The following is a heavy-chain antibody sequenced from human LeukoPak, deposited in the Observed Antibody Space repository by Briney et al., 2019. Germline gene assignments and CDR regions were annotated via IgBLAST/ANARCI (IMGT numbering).Heavy chain of an antibody. Sequence: SETLSLTCTVSGGSISSSSYYWGWIRQPPGKGLEWIGSIYYSGSTCYNPSLKSRVTISVDTSRNQFSLKLSSVTAADTAVYYCVSGKFGHYYYYGMDVWGQGTTVTVSS. CDR1: GGSISSSSYY. CDR3: VSGKFGHYYYYGMDV. CDR2: IYYSGST. D-gene: IGHD3-10*01. V-gene: IGHV4-39*01. J-gene: IGHJ6*02.